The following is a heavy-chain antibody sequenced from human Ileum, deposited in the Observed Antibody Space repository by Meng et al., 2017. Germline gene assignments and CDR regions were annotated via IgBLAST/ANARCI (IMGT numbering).Heavy chain of an antibody. CDR2: IWYDGSNK. CDR3: AREITMIVVVITN. J-gene: IGHJ4*02. Sequence: GESLKISCAASGFTLSSYGMHWVRQAPGKGLEWVAVIWYDGSNKYYADSVKGRFTISRDNSKNKLYLQMNSLRAEDTAVYYCAREITMIVVVITNWGQGTLVTVSS. D-gene: IGHD3-22*01. CDR1: GFTLSSYG. V-gene: IGHV3-33*01.